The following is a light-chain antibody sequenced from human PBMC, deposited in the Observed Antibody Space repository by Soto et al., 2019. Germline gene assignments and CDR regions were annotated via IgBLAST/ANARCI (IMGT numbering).Light chain of an antibody. CDR2: AAS. Sequence: DIQMTQSPSSLSASVGDRVTITCRASQSIRRYLNWYQQKPGKAPKLLISAASSLQSGVPSRFSGSGSGTDFTLTITSLQPEDFATYYCQQSFSTLTWTFGQGTKVDIK. CDR1: QSIRRY. CDR3: QQSFSTLTWT. V-gene: IGKV1-39*01. J-gene: IGKJ1*01.